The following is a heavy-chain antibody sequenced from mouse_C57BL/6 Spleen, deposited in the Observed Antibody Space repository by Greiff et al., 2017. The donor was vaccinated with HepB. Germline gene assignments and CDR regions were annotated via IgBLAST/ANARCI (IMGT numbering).Heavy chain of an antibody. D-gene: IGHD1-1*01. CDR3: ARNPFIITTVVG. V-gene: IGHV1-81*01. J-gene: IGHJ2*01. Sequence: VKLQQSGAELARPGASVKLSCKASGYTFTSYGISWVKQRTGQGLEWIGEIYPRSGNTYYNEKFKGKATLTADKSSSTAYMELRSLTSEDSAVYFCARNPFIITTVVGWGQGTTLTVSS. CDR2: IYPRSGNT. CDR1: GYTFTSYG.